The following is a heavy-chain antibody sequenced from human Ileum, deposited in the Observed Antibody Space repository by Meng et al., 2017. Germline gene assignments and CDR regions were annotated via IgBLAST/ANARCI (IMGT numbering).Heavy chain of an antibody. D-gene: IGHD3-10*01. V-gene: IGHV3-72*01. Sequence: EVQLVESGGGLVQPGGSLRLAWATSGFTFSDHYMDWVRQAPGKGLEWVGRCRKKVNSYTTEYAASVKGRFTISRDDSASSLYLQMNSVKTEDTAVYYCARIPSSGSYSPDYWGQGTLVTVSS. CDR3: ARIPSSGSYSPDY. J-gene: IGHJ4*02. CDR2: CRKKVNSYTT. CDR1: GFTFSDHY.